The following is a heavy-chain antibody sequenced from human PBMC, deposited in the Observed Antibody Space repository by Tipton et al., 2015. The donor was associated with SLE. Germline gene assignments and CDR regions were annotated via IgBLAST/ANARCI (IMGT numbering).Heavy chain of an antibody. CDR1: GGSISSYY. Sequence: TLSLTCTVSGGSISSYYWSWVRQPAGKGLEWIGRIYTSGSTNYNPSLKSRVSMSIDTSKSQFSLKLNYVTAADTAVYYCARGPGAATGEAFDIWGQGTTVTVSS. D-gene: IGHD7-27*01. V-gene: IGHV4-4*07. CDR3: ARGPGAATGEAFDI. CDR2: IYTSGST. J-gene: IGHJ3*02.